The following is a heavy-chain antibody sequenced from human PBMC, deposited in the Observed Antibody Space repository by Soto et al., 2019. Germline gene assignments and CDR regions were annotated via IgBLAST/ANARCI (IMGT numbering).Heavy chain of an antibody. V-gene: IGHV1-8*01. Sequence: ASVKVSCKASGYTFTSYDINWVRQATGQGLGWMGWMNPNSGNTGYAQKFQGRVTMTRNTSISTAYMELSSLRSEDTAVYYCARVPVREDYYGMDVWGQGTTVTVSS. CDR3: ARVPVREDYYGMDV. CDR1: GYTFTSYD. D-gene: IGHD3-10*01. CDR2: MNPNSGNT. J-gene: IGHJ6*02.